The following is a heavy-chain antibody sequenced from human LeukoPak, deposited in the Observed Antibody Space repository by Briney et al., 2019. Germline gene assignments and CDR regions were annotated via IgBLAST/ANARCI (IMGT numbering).Heavy chain of an antibody. D-gene: IGHD6-13*01. Sequence: ASVKVSCKASGYTFTSHGISWVRQAPGQGLEWMGWISVYNGDTKFAQKFQGRVTMTTDTSTSTAYMELKSLRSDDTAMHYCARGWDSSSSSGVWGWTDRWGQGTLVTVSS. CDR2: ISVYNGDT. J-gene: IGHJ5*02. V-gene: IGHV1-18*04. CDR1: GYTFTSHG. CDR3: ARGWDSSSSSGVWGWTDR.